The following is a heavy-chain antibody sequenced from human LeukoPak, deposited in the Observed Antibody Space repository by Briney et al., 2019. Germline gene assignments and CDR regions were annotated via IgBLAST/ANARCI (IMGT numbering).Heavy chain of an antibody. CDR2: IYYSGST. Sequence: SETLSLTCTVTGGSISSYYWSWIRQPPGKGLEWIGYIYYSGSTNYNPSLKSRVPISVDTSKNQFSLKLSSVTAADTAVYYCARGYCSGGSCYPSVAYWGQGTLVTVSS. J-gene: IGHJ4*02. V-gene: IGHV4-59*01. CDR1: GGSISSYY. CDR3: ARGYCSGGSCYPSVAY. D-gene: IGHD2-15*01.